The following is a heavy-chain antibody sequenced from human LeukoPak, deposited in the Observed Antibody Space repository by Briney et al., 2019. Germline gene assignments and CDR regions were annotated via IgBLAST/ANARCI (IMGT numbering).Heavy chain of an antibody. V-gene: IGHV3-30*04. D-gene: IGHD3-9*01. Sequence: GGSLRLSCAASGFTFSSYAMHWVRQAPGKGLEWVAVISYDGSKKYYADSVKGRFTVSRDNSKNTLYLQMNSLRAEVTAVYYCARDSGPFDYLLCSDYWGQGPLVTVSS. CDR3: ARDSGPFDYLLCSDY. J-gene: IGHJ4*02. CDR1: GFTFSSYA. CDR2: ISYDGSKK.